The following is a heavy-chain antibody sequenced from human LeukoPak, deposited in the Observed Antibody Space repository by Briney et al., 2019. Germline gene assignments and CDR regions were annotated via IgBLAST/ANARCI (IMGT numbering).Heavy chain of an antibody. D-gene: IGHD2-2*01. V-gene: IGHV1-2*02. CDR3: TRANFLYCSSTTCLFDY. CDR2: INPNSGDT. CDR1: GYTFTDYY. J-gene: IGHJ4*02. Sequence: ASVKVSCKASGYTFTDYYLHWVRQAPGQGFEWMGWINPNSGDTNYAQKFQGRVTMTRDTSISTAHMEMSRLRSDDTAVYYCTRANFLYCSSTTCLFDYWGQGTLVTVSS.